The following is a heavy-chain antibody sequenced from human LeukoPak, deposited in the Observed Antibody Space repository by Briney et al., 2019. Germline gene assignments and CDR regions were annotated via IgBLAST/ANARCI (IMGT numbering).Heavy chain of an antibody. V-gene: IGHV1-2*02. Sequence: ASAKVSCKASGYTLTGYYMHWLRQAPGQGLEWMGWINPNSGDTNYAQKFQGRVTMTRDTSINTAYMELSRLTSDDTAVYYCAKSPYEYYFDYWGQGTLVTVSS. CDR2: INPNSGDT. CDR1: GYTLTGYY. CDR3: AKSPYEYYFDY. D-gene: IGHD5-12*01. J-gene: IGHJ4*02.